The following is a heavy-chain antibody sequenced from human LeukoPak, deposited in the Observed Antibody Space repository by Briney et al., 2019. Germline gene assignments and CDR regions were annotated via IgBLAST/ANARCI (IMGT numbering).Heavy chain of an antibody. J-gene: IGHJ5*02. CDR2: INPNSGGT. V-gene: IGHV1-2*02. D-gene: IGHD6-13*01. CDR3: AREGVVGSSWFDP. CDR1: GYTFTGYY. Sequence: ASVKVSCKASGYTFTGYYMHWVRQAPGQGLEWMGWINPNSGGTNYAQKFQGRVTMTRDTSISTAYMELSRLRSDDTAVYYCAREGVVGSSWFDPWGQGTLVTVSS.